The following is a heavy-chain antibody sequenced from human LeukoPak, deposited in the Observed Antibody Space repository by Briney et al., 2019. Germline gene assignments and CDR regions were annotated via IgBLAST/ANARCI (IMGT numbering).Heavy chain of an antibody. Sequence: GESLKISCKGSGYTFTSYGISWVRQAPGQGLEWMGWISAYNGNTNYAQKLQGRVTMTTDTSTSTAYMELRSLRSDDTAVYYCASSVGYCSSTSCYVPFDIWGQGTMVTVSS. CDR3: ASSVGYCSSTSCYVPFDI. CDR1: GYTFTSYG. D-gene: IGHD2-2*01. J-gene: IGHJ3*02. V-gene: IGHV1-18*01. CDR2: ISAYNGNT.